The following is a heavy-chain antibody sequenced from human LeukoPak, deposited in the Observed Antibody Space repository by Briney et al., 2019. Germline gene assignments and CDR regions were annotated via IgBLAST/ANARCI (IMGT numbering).Heavy chain of an antibody. CDR1: GGSINNYY. V-gene: IGHV4-59*03. CDR2: IDFGGST. Sequence: SETLSLTCTVSGGSINNYYWSWIRQPPGKGLEWVGYIDFGGSTSYNPSLMSRATISVATAKNQISLSLSSVTAADTAVYFCAVYCSGFPIWGQGTMVIVSS. CDR3: AVYCSGFPI. D-gene: IGHD2-15*01. J-gene: IGHJ3*02.